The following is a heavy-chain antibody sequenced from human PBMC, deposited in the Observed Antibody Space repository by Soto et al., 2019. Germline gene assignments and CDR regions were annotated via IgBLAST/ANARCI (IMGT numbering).Heavy chain of an antibody. CDR2: ISGSGGST. J-gene: IGHJ5*02. CDR1: GFTFCSYA. D-gene: IGHD2-2*01. Sequence: SLRPSFAASGFTFCSYAMSWVRPAPGKGLEWVSAISGSGGSTYYADSVKGRFTISRDNSKNTLYLQMNSLRAEDTAVYYCARGPIVVVPAAQRLNWFDPWGQGTLVTVSS. CDR3: ARGPIVVVPAAQRLNWFDP. V-gene: IGHV3-23*01.